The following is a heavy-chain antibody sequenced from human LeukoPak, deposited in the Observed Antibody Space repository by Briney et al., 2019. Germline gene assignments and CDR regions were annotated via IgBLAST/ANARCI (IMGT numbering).Heavy chain of an antibody. D-gene: IGHD3-16*01. J-gene: IGHJ4*02. CDR3: ARDRGSDYPFDY. CDR2: ISGSGTGT. Sequence: AGGSLRLSCAASGFTFSSYAMSWVRQAPGKGLEWVSGISGSGTGTYYADSVKGRFTISRDSSKNTLYLQMNRLRAEDTAVYFCARDRGSDYPFDYWGQGTLVTVSS. V-gene: IGHV3-23*01. CDR1: GFTFSSYA.